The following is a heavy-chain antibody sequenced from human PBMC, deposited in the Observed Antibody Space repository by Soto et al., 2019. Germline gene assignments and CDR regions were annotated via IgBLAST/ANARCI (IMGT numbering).Heavy chain of an antibody. Sequence: QVQLQESGPGLVKPSQTLSLTCTVSGGSISSGGYYWSWIRQHPGKGLEWIGYIYYSGSTYYNPYLQSRVTISVDTSKNQFSLKLSSVTAADTAVYYCAIGSTSLGMDVWGQGTTVTVSS. CDR3: AIGSTSLGMDV. CDR2: IYYSGST. D-gene: IGHD2-2*01. CDR1: GGSISSGGYY. J-gene: IGHJ6*02. V-gene: IGHV4-31*03.